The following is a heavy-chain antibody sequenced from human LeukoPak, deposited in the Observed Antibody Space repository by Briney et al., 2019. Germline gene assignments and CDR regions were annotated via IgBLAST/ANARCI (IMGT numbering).Heavy chain of an antibody. CDR3: AKGRTEGGTLALDY. CDR1: GFTFSSYA. D-gene: IGHD6-19*01. Sequence: GGSLRLSSAASGFTFSSYAMTWVRQAPGKGLEWVSGISGSGGNTYYTDSVRGRLSISRDNSKNTLYLQVNSLRAEDTAVYYRAKGRTEGGTLALDYWGQGTLVTVSS. J-gene: IGHJ4*02. V-gene: IGHV3-23*01. CDR2: ISGSGGNT.